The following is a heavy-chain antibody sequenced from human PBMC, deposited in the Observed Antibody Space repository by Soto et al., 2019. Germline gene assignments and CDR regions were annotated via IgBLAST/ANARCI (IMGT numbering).Heavy chain of an antibody. J-gene: IGHJ5*02. CDR3: AKDSSSSLFNWFDP. CDR1: GFTFDDYA. D-gene: IGHD6-6*01. Sequence: EVQLVESGGGLVQPGRSLRLSCAASGFTFDDYAMHWVRQAPGKGLEWVSGISWNSGSIGYADSVKGRFTISRDNAKNSLYLQMNSLRAEDTALYYCAKDSSSSLFNWFDPWGQGTLVTVSS. V-gene: IGHV3-9*01. CDR2: ISWNSGSI.